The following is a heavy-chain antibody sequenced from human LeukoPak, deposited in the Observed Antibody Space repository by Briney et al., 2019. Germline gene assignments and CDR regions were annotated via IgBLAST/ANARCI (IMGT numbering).Heavy chain of an antibody. CDR2: IRYDGSNK. D-gene: IGHD3-10*01. CDR1: GVILSTYG. J-gene: IGHJ4*02. V-gene: IGHV3-30*02. CDR3: AKDPTIWFGGTDY. Sequence: GGSLRLSCATSGVILSTYGMHWVRQAPGKGLEWVAIIRYDGSNKAYADSVKGRFTISRDTSKNTLYLQMNSLRAEDTAVYYCAKDPTIWFGGTDYWGQGTLVTVSS.